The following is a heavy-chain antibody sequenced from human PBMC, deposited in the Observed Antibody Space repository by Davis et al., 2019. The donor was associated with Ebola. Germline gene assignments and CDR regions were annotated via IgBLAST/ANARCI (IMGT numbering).Heavy chain of an antibody. CDR2: ISSSSDYI. CDR1: GFTFSSCG. V-gene: IGHV3-21*01. Sequence: GGSLRLSCAVSGFTFSSCGMNWVRQAPGKGLEWVSSISSSSDYIYNSDSVKGRFTISRDNAKNSLYLQMNSLRAEDTAVYYCARSIVVVPGRSKRQFDYWGQGTLVTVSS. D-gene: IGHD2-2*01. J-gene: IGHJ4*02. CDR3: ARSIVVVPGRSKRQFDY.